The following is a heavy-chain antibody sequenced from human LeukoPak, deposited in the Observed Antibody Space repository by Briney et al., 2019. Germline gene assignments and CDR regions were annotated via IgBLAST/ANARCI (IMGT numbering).Heavy chain of an antibody. Sequence: PSETLSLTCTVSGGSVSSGSYYWSWIRQPAGKGLEWIGRIYTSGSTNYNPSLKSRVTMSVDTSKNQFSLKLSSVTAADTAVYYCARAAAAGITSYYFVWPLDYWGQGTLVTVSS. CDR3: ARAAAAGITSYYFVWPLDY. D-gene: IGHD6-13*01. J-gene: IGHJ4*02. V-gene: IGHV4-61*02. CDR1: GGSVSSGSYY. CDR2: IYTSGST.